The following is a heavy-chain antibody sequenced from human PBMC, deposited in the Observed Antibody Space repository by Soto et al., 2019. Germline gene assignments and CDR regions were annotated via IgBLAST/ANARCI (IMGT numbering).Heavy chain of an antibody. CDR2: ISYDGSKI. CDR3: ARVSGFYFYAMDV. V-gene: IGHV3-30*01. D-gene: IGHD3-3*01. Sequence: QVQLVESGGGVVQPGRSLRLSCAASGFTFNTYTIDWVRQVPGKGLEWLAVISYDGSKIFYADSVKGRFTISRDNSKNTLYLQLNSLRPEDTAIYHCARVSGFYFYAMDVWGQGTSVTVS. J-gene: IGHJ6*02. CDR1: GFTFNTYT.